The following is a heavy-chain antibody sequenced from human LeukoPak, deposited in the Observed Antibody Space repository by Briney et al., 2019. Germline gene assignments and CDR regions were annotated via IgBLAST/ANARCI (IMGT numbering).Heavy chain of an antibody. D-gene: IGHD2-21*02. CDR2: IIPIFGAA. CDR1: GYTFSSYG. V-gene: IGHV1-69*06. J-gene: IGHJ4*02. Sequence: GASVKVSCKASGYTFSSYGISWVRQAPGQGLEWMGGIIPIFGAANYAQKFQGRVTITADKSTSTSYMELSSLRSEDTAVYYCARSSVVTAMVHLEYWGQGTLVTVSS. CDR3: ARSSVVTAMVHLEY.